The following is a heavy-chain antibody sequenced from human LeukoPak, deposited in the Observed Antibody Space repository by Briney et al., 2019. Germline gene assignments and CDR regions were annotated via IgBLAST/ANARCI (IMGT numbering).Heavy chain of an antibody. D-gene: IGHD2-2*01. CDR2: IRSKANSYAT. CDR3: TRHTVVPAAISYYYYMDV. Sequence: PGGSLSLSCAASGFTFSGSAMHWVRQASGKGLEWVGRIRSKANSYATAYAASVKGRFTISRDDSKNTAYLQMNSLKTEDTAVYYCTRHTVVPAAISYYYYMDVWGKGTTVTVSS. J-gene: IGHJ6*03. CDR1: GFTFSGSA. V-gene: IGHV3-73*01.